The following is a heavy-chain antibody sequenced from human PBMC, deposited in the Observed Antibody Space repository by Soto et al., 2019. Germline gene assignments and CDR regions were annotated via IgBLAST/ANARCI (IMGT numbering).Heavy chain of an antibody. D-gene: IGHD5-18*01. CDR3: ASSAMANYGMDV. Sequence: ASVKVSCKASGYTFTSYYMHWVRKAPGQGLEWMGIINPSGGSTSYAQKFQGRVTMTRDTSTSTVYMELSSLRSEDTAVYYCASSAMANYGMDVWGQGTTVTVSS. V-gene: IGHV1-46*01. CDR1: GYTFTSYY. J-gene: IGHJ6*02. CDR2: INPSGGST.